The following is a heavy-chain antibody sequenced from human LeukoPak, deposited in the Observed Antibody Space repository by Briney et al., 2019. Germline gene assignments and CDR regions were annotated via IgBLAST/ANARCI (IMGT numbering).Heavy chain of an antibody. Sequence: ASVKVSCKASGYTFTNYAISWVRQAPGQGLEWMGGIIPIFGTANYAQKFQGRVTITADESTSTAYMELSSLRSEDTAVYYCARGPSRSITIFGVAPKYLDYWGQGTLVTVSS. CDR2: IIPIFGTA. D-gene: IGHD3-3*01. CDR1: GYTFTNYA. J-gene: IGHJ4*02. CDR3: ARGPSRSITIFGVAPKYLDY. V-gene: IGHV1-69*13.